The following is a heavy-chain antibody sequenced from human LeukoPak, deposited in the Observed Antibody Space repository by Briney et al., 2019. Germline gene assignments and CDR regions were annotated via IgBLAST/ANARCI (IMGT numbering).Heavy chain of an antibody. D-gene: IGHD5-24*01. CDR3: ARDPVEMATIGY. V-gene: IGHV4-30-4*08. CDR1: GGSISSGDYY. J-gene: IGHJ4*02. CDR2: IYYSGST. Sequence: SSETLSLTCTVSGGSISSGDYYWSWIRQPPGKGLEWIGYIYYSGSTYYNPSLKRRVTISVDTSKNQFSLKLSSVTAADTAVYYCARDPVEMATIGYWGQGTLVTVSS.